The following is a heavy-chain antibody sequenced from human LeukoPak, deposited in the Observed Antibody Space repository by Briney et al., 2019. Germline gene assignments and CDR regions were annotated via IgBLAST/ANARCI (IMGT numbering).Heavy chain of an antibody. Sequence: ASVKVSCKASGYTFTSYDINWVRQATGQGLEWMGWMNPNSGNTGYAQKFQGRVTMTRNTSISTAYMELSSLRSEDTAAYYCARVMDSSSWYEGRYFDYWGQGTLVTVSS. CDR1: GYTFTSYD. J-gene: IGHJ4*02. CDR3: ARVMDSSSWYEGRYFDY. CDR2: MNPNSGNT. V-gene: IGHV1-8*01. D-gene: IGHD6-13*01.